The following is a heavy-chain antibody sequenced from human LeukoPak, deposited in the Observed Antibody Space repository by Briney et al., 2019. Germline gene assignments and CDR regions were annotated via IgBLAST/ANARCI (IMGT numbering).Heavy chain of an antibody. CDR2: IYYSGST. CDR1: GGSISSGGYY. CDR3: ARADYAPPVYFDY. V-gene: IGHV4-31*03. D-gene: IGHD2-2*01. Sequence: SQTLSLTCTVSGGSISSGGYYWSWIRQHPGKGLEWIGYIYYSGSTYYNPSLKSRVTISVDTSKNQFSLKLSSVTAADTAVYYCARADYAPPVYFDYWGQGTLVTVSS. J-gene: IGHJ4*02.